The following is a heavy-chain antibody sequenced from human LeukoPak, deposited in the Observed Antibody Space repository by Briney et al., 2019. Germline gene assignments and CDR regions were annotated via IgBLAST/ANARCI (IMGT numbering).Heavy chain of an antibody. Sequence: GGSLRLSCAVSGFTFSSYGMNWVRQAPGKGLEWVSHISSGGGTIYYADSVKGRFTISRDNAKNSLYLQMNSLRDEDTAVYYCARAFPRYCSGGSCYFPLDYWGQGTLVTVSS. V-gene: IGHV3-48*02. D-gene: IGHD2-15*01. CDR1: GFTFSSYG. CDR2: ISSGGGTI. CDR3: ARAFPRYCSGGSCYFPLDY. J-gene: IGHJ4*02.